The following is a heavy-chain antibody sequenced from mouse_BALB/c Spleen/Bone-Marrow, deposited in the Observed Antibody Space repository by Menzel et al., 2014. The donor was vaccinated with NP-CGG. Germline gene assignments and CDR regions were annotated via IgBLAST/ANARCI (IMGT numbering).Heavy chain of an antibody. CDR1: SFSLTSDG. CDR2: MWSGGST. D-gene: IGHD2-2*01. Sequence: VQLQQSGPGLVQPSQSLSITCTVSSFSLTSDGVHWVRQSPRKGLEWLGVMWSGGSTDYNAAFISRLSISKDNSRSQVFFKMSSLQTNDTAIYYCARNGYYYSMDYWGQGTSVTVSS. CDR3: ARNGYYYSMDY. V-gene: IGHV2-2*02. J-gene: IGHJ4*01.